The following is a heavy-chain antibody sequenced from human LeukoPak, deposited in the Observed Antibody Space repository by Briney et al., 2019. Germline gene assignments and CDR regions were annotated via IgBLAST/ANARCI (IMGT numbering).Heavy chain of an antibody. Sequence: ASVKVSCKASGYTFTSYGISWVRQAPGQGLEWMGWISAYNGNTNYAQKLQGRVTMTTDTSTSTAYMELRSLRSDDTAVYYCARVTMIVVATSTKYYFDYWGQGTLVTVSS. D-gene: IGHD3-22*01. V-gene: IGHV1-18*01. CDR3: ARVTMIVVATSTKYYFDY. J-gene: IGHJ4*02. CDR1: GYTFTSYG. CDR2: ISAYNGNT.